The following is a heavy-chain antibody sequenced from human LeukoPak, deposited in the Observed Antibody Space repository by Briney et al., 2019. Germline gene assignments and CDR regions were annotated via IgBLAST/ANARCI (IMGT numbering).Heavy chain of an antibody. V-gene: IGHV4-39*02. J-gene: IGHJ5*02. Sequence: SETLSLTCTVSGGSIRSSYYYWGWIRQPPGKGLEWIGSIYDSGSTYYNPSLKSRVTISVDTSKNQFSLKLNSVTAADTAVYYCARDPHGRNWFDPWGQGTLVTVSS. CDR1: GGSIRSSYYY. CDR3: ARDPHGRNWFDP. CDR2: IYDSGST. D-gene: IGHD5-24*01.